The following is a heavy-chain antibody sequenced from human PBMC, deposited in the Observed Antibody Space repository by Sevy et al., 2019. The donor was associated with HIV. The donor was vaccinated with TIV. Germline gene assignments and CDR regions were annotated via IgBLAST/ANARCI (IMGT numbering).Heavy chain of an antibody. Sequence: ASVKVSCKASGYRFTSYAMNWVRQAPGQGLEWMGWINANTGKPTYAQGFTGRFVFSLDTSVNTAYLQISSLKAEDTAVYYCAKGRPGSGYAGAAAGDWGQGTRVTVSS. CDR1: GYRFTSYA. J-gene: IGHJ4*02. CDR3: AKGRPGSGYAGAAAGD. V-gene: IGHV7-4-1*02. CDR2: INANTGKP. D-gene: IGHD5-12*01.